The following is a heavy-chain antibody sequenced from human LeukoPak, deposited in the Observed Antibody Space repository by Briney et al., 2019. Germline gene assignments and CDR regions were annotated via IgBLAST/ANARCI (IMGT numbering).Heavy chain of an antibody. CDR1: GYTFTSYD. Sequence: ASVKVSCKXSGYTFTSYDINWVRQATGQGLEWMGWMNPNSGNTGYAQKFQGRVTMTRNTSISTAYMELSSLRSEDTAVYYCARTATLFYYYYYYMDVWGKGTTVTVSS. D-gene: IGHD2-15*01. CDR2: MNPNSGNT. J-gene: IGHJ6*03. V-gene: IGHV1-8*01. CDR3: ARTATLFYYYYYYMDV.